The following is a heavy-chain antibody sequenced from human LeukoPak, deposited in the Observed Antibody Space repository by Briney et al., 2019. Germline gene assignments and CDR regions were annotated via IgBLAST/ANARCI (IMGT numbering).Heavy chain of an antibody. V-gene: IGHV3-23*01. CDR3: AKGAATLADGPDS. D-gene: IGHD6-13*01. CDR2: ISSNAESA. CDR1: GFTFSAYA. J-gene: IGHJ4*02. Sequence: GGSLRLSCAASGFTFSAYAMHWVRRAPGKGLPWVSAISSNAESAYYADSVQGRFTISRDNSKNMLYLQMDSRWAEDTAVYYCAKGAATLADGPDSWGQGTLVTVSS.